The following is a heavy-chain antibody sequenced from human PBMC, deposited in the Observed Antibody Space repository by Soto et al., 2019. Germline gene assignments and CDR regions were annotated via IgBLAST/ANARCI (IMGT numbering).Heavy chain of an antibody. Sequence: ESGGGVVQPGRSLRLSCAASGFTFSSYAMHWVRQAPGKGLEWVAVISYDGSNKYYADSVKGRFTISRDNSKNTLYLQMNSLRAEDTAVYYCARVAGTPRGYWGQGTLVTVSS. J-gene: IGHJ4*02. V-gene: IGHV3-30-3*01. CDR2: ISYDGSNK. D-gene: IGHD6-19*01. CDR1: GFTFSSYA. CDR3: ARVAGTPRGY.